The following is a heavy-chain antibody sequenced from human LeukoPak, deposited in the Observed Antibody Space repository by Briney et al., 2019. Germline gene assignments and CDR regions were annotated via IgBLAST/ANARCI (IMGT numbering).Heavy chain of an antibody. V-gene: IGHV3-9*01. Sequence: QPGRSLRLSCAASGFTFDDYAVFWVRHAPGKGLEWVSGISWDSRNIGYAASVKGRFTTSRDNGKNSLYLQMNSLRPDDTALYYCARGNRDTSGFYFYYGMDVWGPGATVTVSS. CDR3: ARGNRDTSGFYFYYGMDV. D-gene: IGHD6-19*01. J-gene: IGHJ6*02. CDR2: ISWDSRNI. CDR1: GFTFDDYA.